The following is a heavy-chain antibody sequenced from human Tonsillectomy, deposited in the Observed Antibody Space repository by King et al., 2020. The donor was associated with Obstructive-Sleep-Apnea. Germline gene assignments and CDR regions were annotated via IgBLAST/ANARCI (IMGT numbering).Heavy chain of an antibody. CDR2: IWQDGSNA. D-gene: IGHD3-16*01. J-gene: IGHJ4*02. CDR3: AKDLRYLGYYFDH. V-gene: IGHV3-33*06. CDR1: GFTFSNYG. Sequence: VQLVESGGGVVQPGRFLRLSCTACGFTFSNYGRHWVRPAPGKGLEWVAVIWQDGSNAYYADSAKGRLTISRDNSKNTLYLQMNRLRAGDTAVYYCAKDLRYLGYYFDHWGQGTLVTVSS.